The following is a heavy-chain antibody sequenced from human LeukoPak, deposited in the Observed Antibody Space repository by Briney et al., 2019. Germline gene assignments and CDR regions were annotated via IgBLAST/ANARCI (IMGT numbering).Heavy chain of an antibody. CDR3: ARDARGSYYFDN. D-gene: IGHD1-26*01. J-gene: IGHJ4*02. CDR2: INSGGGT. Sequence: GGSLRLSCAASGFTVSNNYMNWVRQAPGKGLEWVSFINSGGGTYYADSVKGRLTISRDNSKNTLYLQMNSLRAEDTAVYFCARDARGSYYFDNWGQGTLVTVSS. V-gene: IGHV3-53*01. CDR1: GFTVSNNY.